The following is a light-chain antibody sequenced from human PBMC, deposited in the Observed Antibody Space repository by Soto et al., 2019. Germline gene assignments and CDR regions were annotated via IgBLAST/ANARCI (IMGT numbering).Light chain of an antibody. CDR3: QRYDSFRT. V-gene: IGKV3-20*01. CDR1: QSVRSNF. J-gene: IGKJ1*01. CDR2: GAY. Sequence: EIVLTQSPGTLSLSPGERATLSCRASQSVRSNFLAWYQQKPGQAPRLLIYGAYNWATDIPDMFSGSGSGTDFTLTITRLEPEVFTMYYFQRYDSFRTFGQGTKEEI.